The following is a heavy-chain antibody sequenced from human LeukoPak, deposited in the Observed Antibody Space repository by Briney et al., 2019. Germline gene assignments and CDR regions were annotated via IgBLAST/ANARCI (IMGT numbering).Heavy chain of an antibody. Sequence: GGSLRLSCAASGFTFSSYWMNWVRQTPGKGLEWVANIKEDGNEKYYVDSVKGRFTISRDNVKTSLYLQVSSLRAEDTAIYYCAREGPTVTTKTLHWYFDLWGRGTLVTVSS. D-gene: IGHD4-17*01. J-gene: IGHJ2*01. V-gene: IGHV3-7*01. CDR2: IKEDGNEK. CDR3: AREGPTVTTKTLHWYFDL. CDR1: GFTFSSYW.